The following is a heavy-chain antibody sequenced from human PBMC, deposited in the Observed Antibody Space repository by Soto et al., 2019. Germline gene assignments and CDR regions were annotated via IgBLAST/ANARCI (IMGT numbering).Heavy chain of an antibody. V-gene: IGHV4-30-4*01. CDR3: ARVAWYSAYVDI. D-gene: IGHD3-3*01. Sequence: QVQLQESGPGLVKPSQTLSLTCTVSGGSISSGDYYWSWIRQPPGKGLEWIGYIYYSGSTYYNPSLTSRVTISVDTSKNQFPLKLSSVTAADTAVYYCARVAWYSAYVDIWGQGTMVTVSS. CDR2: IYYSGST. J-gene: IGHJ3*02. CDR1: GGSISSGDYY.